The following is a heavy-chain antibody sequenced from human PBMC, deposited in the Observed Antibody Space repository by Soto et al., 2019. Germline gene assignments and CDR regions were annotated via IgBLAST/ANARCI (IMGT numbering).Heavy chain of an antibody. CDR1: GYTFTYRD. D-gene: IGHD4-4*01. Sequence: ASGKVSCKASGYTFTYRDLHWLRRAPGQGLEWMGRIKAKSDDTNYAQKFQGRVTMTRDTSIDTAYLELTGLTSDDTATYYCARKHSLDYIRWGLDPWGQGTLVTVSS. CDR2: IKAKSDDT. V-gene: IGHV1-2*02. J-gene: IGHJ5*02. CDR3: ARKHSLDYIRWGLDP.